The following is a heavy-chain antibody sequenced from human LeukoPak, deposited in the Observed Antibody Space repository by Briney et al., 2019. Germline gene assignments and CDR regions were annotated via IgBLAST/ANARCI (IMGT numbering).Heavy chain of an antibody. V-gene: IGHV4-30-2*01. CDR2: VRHTGTT. CDR3: ARHGGYSSPYLH. J-gene: IGHJ1*01. D-gene: IGHD6-13*01. CDR1: GWSISSGFYS. Sequence: PSETLSLTCTVSGWSISSGFYSWNWIRQPPRKGLEWIGYVRHTGTTYYNPSLKSRLTISVDTSKNQFSLKLSSVTAADTAVYYCARHGGYSSPYLHWGQGTLVTVSS.